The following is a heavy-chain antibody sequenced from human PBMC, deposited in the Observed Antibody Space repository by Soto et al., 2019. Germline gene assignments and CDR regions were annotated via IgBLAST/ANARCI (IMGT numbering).Heavy chain of an antibody. J-gene: IGHJ5*02. V-gene: IGHV3-23*01. D-gene: IGHD4-17*01. CDR3: AATGGHDYGDLNWFDP. CDR1: GFTFSSYA. CDR2: ISGSGGST. Sequence: EVQLLESGGGLVQPGGSLRLSCAASGFTFSSYAMSWVRQAPGKGLEWVSAISGSGGSTYYADYVKGRFTISRDNSKNTLYLQMNSLRAEDTAVYYCAATGGHDYGDLNWFDPWGQGTLVTVSS.